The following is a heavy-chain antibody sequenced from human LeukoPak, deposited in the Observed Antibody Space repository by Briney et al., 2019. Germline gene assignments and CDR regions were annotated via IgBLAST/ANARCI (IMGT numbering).Heavy chain of an antibody. V-gene: IGHV4-39*01. CDR3: ASLGATFDY. Sequence: SETLSLTCTVSGGSISSSSYYWGCIHQPPGKGLEGIGNIYYSGSTYYNPSLKSRVTISVDTSKNQFSLKLSSVTAADTAVYYCASLGATFDYWGQGTLVTVSS. CDR2: IYYSGST. CDR1: GGSISSSSYY. J-gene: IGHJ4*02.